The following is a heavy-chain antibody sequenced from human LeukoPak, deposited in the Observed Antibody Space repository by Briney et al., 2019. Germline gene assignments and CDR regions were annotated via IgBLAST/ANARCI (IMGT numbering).Heavy chain of an antibody. Sequence: GGSLRLSCAASGFTFSAYGMHWVRQAPGKGLEWVAFIRYDGSYKYSADSVKGRFTISRDNAKNSLYLQMNSLRAEDTAVYYCARGEGYYGSGSYYNVYGMDVWGQGTTVTVSS. CDR1: GFTFSAYG. V-gene: IGHV3-30*02. J-gene: IGHJ6*02. D-gene: IGHD3-10*01. CDR2: IRYDGSYK. CDR3: ARGEGYYGSGSYYNVYGMDV.